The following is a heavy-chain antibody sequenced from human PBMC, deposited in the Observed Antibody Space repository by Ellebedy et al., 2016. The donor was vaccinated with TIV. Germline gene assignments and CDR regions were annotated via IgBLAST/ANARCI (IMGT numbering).Heavy chain of an antibody. CDR3: ARSYGDPDY. J-gene: IGHJ4*02. CDR1: GYTFTDHL. Sequence: AASVKVSCKSSGYTFTDHLMHWVRQAPGQGLEWMGVINPSGGTTTYSQRFQGRLSMTRDTSTSTVYMELSSLRSEDTAVYYCARSYGDPDYWGQGTLVTVSS. CDR2: INPSGGTT. V-gene: IGHV1-46*01. D-gene: IGHD2-21*02.